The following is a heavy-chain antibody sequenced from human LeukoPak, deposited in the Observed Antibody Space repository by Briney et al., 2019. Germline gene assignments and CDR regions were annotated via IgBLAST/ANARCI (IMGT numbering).Heavy chain of an antibody. V-gene: IGHV3-21*01. CDR3: TRTCVSAICYSGRYGRDV. J-gene: IGHJ6*02. CDR1: GFTFSNYN. D-gene: IGHD2-2*02. Sequence: GRSLRLSCAAAGFTFSNYNMNWVRQPQGEGLGWVSSISRSSSYMYYEDSVEGRFTISRDNAKNSLYLQMSILGADDTAVYYCTRTCVSAICYSGRYGRDVWGQGTTVTVSS. CDR2: ISRSSSYM.